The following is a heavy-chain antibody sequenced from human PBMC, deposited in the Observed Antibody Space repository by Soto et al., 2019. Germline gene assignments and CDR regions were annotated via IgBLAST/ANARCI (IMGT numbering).Heavy chain of an antibody. V-gene: IGHV4-59*01. CDR2: IYYSGST. CDR3: ARSVYGGNSDY. CDR1: GGSISSYY. J-gene: IGHJ4*02. D-gene: IGHD2-15*01. Sequence: QVQLQESGPGLVKPSETLSLTCTVSGGSISSYYWSWIRQPPGKGLEWIGYIYYSGSTNYNPSLKSRVTISVDTSKNQFSLKLSSVTAADTAVYYCARSVYGGNSDYWGQGTLVTVSS.